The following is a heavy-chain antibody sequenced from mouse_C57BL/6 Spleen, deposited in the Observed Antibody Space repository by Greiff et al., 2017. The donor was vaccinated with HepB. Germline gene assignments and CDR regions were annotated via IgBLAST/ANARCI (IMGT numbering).Heavy chain of an antibody. D-gene: IGHD1-1*01. CDR3: TTHGSSWYFDV. V-gene: IGHV14-4*01. J-gene: IGHJ1*03. CDR2: IDPENGDT. CDR1: GFNIKDDY. Sequence: EVQLKESGAELVRPGASVKLSCTASGFNIKDDYMHWVKQRPEQGLEWIGWIDPENGDTEYASKFQGKATITADTSSNTAYLQLSSLTSEDTAVYYCTTHGSSWYFDVWGTGTTVTVSS.